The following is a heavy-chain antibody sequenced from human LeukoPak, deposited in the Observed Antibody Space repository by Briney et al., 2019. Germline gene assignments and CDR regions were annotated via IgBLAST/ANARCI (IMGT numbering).Heavy chain of an antibody. CDR3: ARPRRWYHYHPPDY. CDR1: GFTFSSYW. J-gene: IGHJ4*02. Sequence: GGSLRLSCAASGFTFSSYWMHWVRQAPGKGLVWVSRINSDGSSTSYADSVKGRFTISRDNAKNTLYLQMNSLRAEDTAVYYCARPRRWYHYHPPDYWGQGTLVTVSS. D-gene: IGHD4-23*01. V-gene: IGHV3-74*01. CDR2: INSDGSST.